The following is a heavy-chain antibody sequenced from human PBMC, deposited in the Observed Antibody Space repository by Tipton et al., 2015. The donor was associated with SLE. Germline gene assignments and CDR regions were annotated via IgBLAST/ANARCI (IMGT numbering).Heavy chain of an antibody. Sequence: SGFTFSSYGMHWVRQAPGKGLEWVAFIRYDGSNKYYADSVKGRFTISRDNSKNTLYLQMNSLRAEDTAVYYCHDFWSGRIDYWGQGTLVTVSS. D-gene: IGHD3-3*01. CDR1: GFTFSSYG. CDR3: HDFWSGRIDY. CDR2: IRYDGSNK. V-gene: IGHV3-30*02. J-gene: IGHJ4*02.